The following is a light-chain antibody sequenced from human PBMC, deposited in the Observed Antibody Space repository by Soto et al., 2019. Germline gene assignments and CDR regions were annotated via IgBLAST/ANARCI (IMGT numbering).Light chain of an antibody. Sequence: QSALTQPPSASGSPGQSVIISCTGTSSDIGAYNYVSWYQQHPGKAPKLMIYDVSKRPSGVPDRFSGSKSGNTASLTVSGLQAEDEADYYCSSYAGTNIVFGGGTQLTVL. CDR3: SSYAGTNIV. V-gene: IGLV2-8*01. CDR2: DVS. J-gene: IGLJ7*01. CDR1: SSDIGAYNY.